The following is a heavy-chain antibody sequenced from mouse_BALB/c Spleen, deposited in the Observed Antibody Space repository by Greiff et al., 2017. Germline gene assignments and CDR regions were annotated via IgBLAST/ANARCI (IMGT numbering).Heavy chain of an antibody. CDR3: ARRDLRGYYAMDY. V-gene: IGHV5-17*02. J-gene: IGHJ4*01. CDR2: ISSGSSTI. CDR1: GFTFSSFG. D-gene: IGHD5-1*01. Sequence: EVMLVESGGGLVQPGGSRKLSCAASGFTFSSFGMHWVRQAPEKGLEWVAYISSGSSTIYYADTVKGRFTISRDNPKNTLFLQMTSLRSEDTAMYYCARRDLRGYYAMDYWGQGTSVTVSS.